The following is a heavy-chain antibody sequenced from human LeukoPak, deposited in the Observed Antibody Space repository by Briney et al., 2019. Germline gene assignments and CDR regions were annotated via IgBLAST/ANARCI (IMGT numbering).Heavy chain of an antibody. CDR1: GYTFTGYY. CDR2: TNPNSGGT. V-gene: IGHV1-2*02. J-gene: IGHJ4*02. CDR3: ARELRLGELSWYYFDY. Sequence: GASVKVSCKASGYTFTGYYMHWVRQAPGQGLEWMGWTNPNSGGTNYAQKFQGRVTMTRDTSISTAYMELSRLRSDDTAVYYCARELRLGELSWYYFDYWGQGTLVTVSS. D-gene: IGHD3-16*02.